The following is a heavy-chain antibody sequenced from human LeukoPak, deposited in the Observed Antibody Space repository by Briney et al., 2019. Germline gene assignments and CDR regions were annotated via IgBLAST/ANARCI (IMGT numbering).Heavy chain of an antibody. D-gene: IGHD6-6*01. V-gene: IGHV1-69*13. CDR2: IIPIFGTA. J-gene: IGHJ6*02. CDR1: GYPFSAHF. Sequence: SVKVSCKASGYPFSAHFLNWVRQAPGQGLEWMGGIIPIFGTANYAQKFQGRVTITADESTSTAYMELSSLRSEDTAVYYCARDPAARLPGYYYYYYGMDVWGQGTTVTVSS. CDR3: ARDPAARLPGYYYYYYGMDV.